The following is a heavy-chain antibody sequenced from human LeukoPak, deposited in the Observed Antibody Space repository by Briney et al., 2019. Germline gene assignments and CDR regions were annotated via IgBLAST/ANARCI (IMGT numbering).Heavy chain of an antibody. CDR2: IYYSGST. CDR3: ARESYIWNYYYYYMDV. D-gene: IGHD1-20*01. Sequence: PSETLSLTCTVSGGSISSSSYYWGWIRQPPGKGLEWIGSIYYSGSTNYNPSLKSRVTMSVDTSKNQFSLKLNSVTAADTAVYYCARESYIWNYYYYYMDVWGKGTTVTVSS. V-gene: IGHV4-39*07. CDR1: GGSISSSSYY. J-gene: IGHJ6*03.